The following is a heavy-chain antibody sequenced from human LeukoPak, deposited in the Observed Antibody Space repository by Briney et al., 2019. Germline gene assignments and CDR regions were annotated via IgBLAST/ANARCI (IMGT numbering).Heavy chain of an antibody. CDR3: AEDRVLVPAARSAFDI. V-gene: IGHV3-23*01. Sequence: KSGGSLRLSCATSGFTFRDYAMSWVRQAPGKGLEWVSAISGSGGSTYYADSVKGRFTISRDNSKNTLYLQMNSLRAEDTAVYYCAEDRVLVPAARSAFDIWGQGTMVTVSS. CDR2: ISGSGGST. J-gene: IGHJ3*02. CDR1: GFTFRDYA. D-gene: IGHD2-2*01.